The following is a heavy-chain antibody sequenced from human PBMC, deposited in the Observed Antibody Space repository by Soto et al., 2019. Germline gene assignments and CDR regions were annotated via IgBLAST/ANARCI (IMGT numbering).Heavy chain of an antibody. J-gene: IGHJ3*01. CDR2: IYSSGTT. V-gene: IGHV4-4*07. CDR3: ARGSAVTTARGWFGALDV. Sequence: LQESGPGLVKPSETLSLTCTVSGDSINNYYWNWIRQPAGKGLAWIGRIYSSGTTNHSPSLKSRVTMSVDTSSNLLSLSLSSVTAADTATYYCARGSAVTTARGWFGALDVWGQGTVVTVSS. CDR1: GDSINNYY. D-gene: IGHD4-4*01.